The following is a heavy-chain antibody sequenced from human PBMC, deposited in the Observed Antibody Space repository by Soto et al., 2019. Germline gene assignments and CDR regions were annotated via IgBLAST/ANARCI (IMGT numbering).Heavy chain of an antibody. V-gene: IGHV4-34*01. CDR3: ARAPIVVVVAATVYFDY. J-gene: IGHJ4*02. CDR2: INHSGST. D-gene: IGHD2-15*01. Sequence: SETLSLTCAVYGGSFSGYYWSWIRQPPGKGLEWIGEINHSGSTNYNPSLKSRVTISVDTSKNQFSLKLSSVTAADTAVYYCARAPIVVVVAATVYFDYWGQGTLVTVSS. CDR1: GGSFSGYY.